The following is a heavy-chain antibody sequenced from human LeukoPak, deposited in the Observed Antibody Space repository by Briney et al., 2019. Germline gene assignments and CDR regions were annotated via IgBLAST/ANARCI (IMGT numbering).Heavy chain of an antibody. J-gene: IGHJ4*02. CDR2: IIPIFGTT. V-gene: IGHV1-69*05. Sequence: SVKVSCKVSGGTFINSTISWVRQAPGQGLEWMGRIIPIFGTTNYARKFRARVTITTDESTSTAYMELSSLRSEDRAIYYCAITIDGFQLLTYFDYWGQGTQVTVSS. CDR1: GGTFINST. CDR3: AITIDGFQLLTYFDY. D-gene: IGHD3-10*01.